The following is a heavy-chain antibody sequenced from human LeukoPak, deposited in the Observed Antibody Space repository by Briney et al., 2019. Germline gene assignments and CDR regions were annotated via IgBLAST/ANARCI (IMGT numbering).Heavy chain of an antibody. CDR2: IYYTGNT. D-gene: IGHD4-17*01. V-gene: IGHV4-59*01. CDR1: GGSISGYY. Sequence: SETLSLTCTASGGSISGYYWSWIRQSPGKGLEWIGFIYYTGNTNYNPSLESRLTISVDTSKNQFSLKVSSVTAADTAVYYCVRSKSGTYGWFDPWGQGTLVTVSS. CDR3: VRSKSGTYGWFDP. J-gene: IGHJ5*02.